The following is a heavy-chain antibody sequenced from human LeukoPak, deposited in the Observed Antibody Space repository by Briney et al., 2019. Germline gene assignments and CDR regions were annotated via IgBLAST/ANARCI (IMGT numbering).Heavy chain of an antibody. CDR1: GGSISSYY. V-gene: IGHV4-59*01. Sequence: SETLSLTCTVSGGSISSYYWSWIRQPPGKGLEWIGYIYYSGSTNYNPSLKSRVTISVDTSKDQFSLKLSSVTAADTAVYCCAREVGPGRFDPWGQGTLVTVSS. CDR2: IYYSGST. J-gene: IGHJ5*02. CDR3: AREVGPGRFDP.